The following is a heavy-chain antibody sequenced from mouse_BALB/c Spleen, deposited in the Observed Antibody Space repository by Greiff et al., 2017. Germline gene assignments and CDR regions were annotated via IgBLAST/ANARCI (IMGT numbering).Heavy chain of an antibody. CDR2: ISYDGSN. D-gene: IGHD2-12*01. Sequence: DVKLQESGPGLVKPSQSLSLTCSVTGYSITSGYYWNWIRQFPGNKLEWMGYISYDGSNNYNPSLKNRISITRDTSKNQFFLKLNSVTTEDTATYYCARDETYYMYYFDYWGQGTTLTVSS. V-gene: IGHV3-6*02. J-gene: IGHJ2*01. CDR3: ARDETYYMYYFDY. CDR1: GYSITSGYY.